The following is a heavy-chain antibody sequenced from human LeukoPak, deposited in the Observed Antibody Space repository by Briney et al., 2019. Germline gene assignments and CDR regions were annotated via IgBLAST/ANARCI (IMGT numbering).Heavy chain of an antibody. CDR3: ARGVDDTSLYYYYMDV. J-gene: IGHJ6*03. Sequence: PSETLSLTCTVSGGSISSYYWSWIRQPPGKGLEWIGYVYYGGSTNYNPSLKSRVAISVDTSKNQFSLKLTSVTAADTAVYYCARGVDDTSLYYYYMDVWGKGTTVTVSS. CDR2: VYYGGST. D-gene: IGHD3-22*01. CDR1: GGSISSYY. V-gene: IGHV4-59*01.